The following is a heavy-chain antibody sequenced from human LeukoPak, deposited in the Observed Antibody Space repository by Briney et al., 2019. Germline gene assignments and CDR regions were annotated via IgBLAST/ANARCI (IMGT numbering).Heavy chain of an antibody. V-gene: IGHV3-48*03. CDR2: ISSSGSTI. CDR1: GFTFSVFE. J-gene: IGHJ4*02. Sequence: GGSLRLSCAASGFTFSVFELNWVRQAPGKGLEWVSYISSSGSTIYYADSMKGRFTISRDNAKNSLYLQMNSLRAEDTAVYYCAKTVYGDYTDYWGQGTLVTVSS. CDR3: AKTVYGDYTDY. D-gene: IGHD4-17*01.